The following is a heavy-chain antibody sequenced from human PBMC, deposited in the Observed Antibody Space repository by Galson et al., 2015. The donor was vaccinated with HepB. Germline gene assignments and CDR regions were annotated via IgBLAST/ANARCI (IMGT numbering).Heavy chain of an antibody. Sequence: ETLSLTCTVSGGSISSYYWSWIRQPPGKGLEWIGYIYYSGSTNYNPSLKSRVTISVDTSKNQFSLKLSSVTAADTAVYYCARVIPYYYDSSGYGTSLFFDPWGQGTLVTVSS. D-gene: IGHD3-22*01. CDR1: GGSISSYY. CDR2: IYYSGST. V-gene: IGHV4-59*01. J-gene: IGHJ5*02. CDR3: ARVIPYYYDSSGYGTSLFFDP.